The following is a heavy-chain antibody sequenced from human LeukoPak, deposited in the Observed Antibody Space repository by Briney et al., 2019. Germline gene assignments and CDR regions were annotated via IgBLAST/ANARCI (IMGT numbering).Heavy chain of an antibody. CDR1: RFTFSNYN. D-gene: IGHD6-19*01. CDR3: AKTPAQRIAVAGQLDY. J-gene: IGHJ4*02. CDR2: ISSSGTYM. Sequence: GGSLRLSCAASRFTFSNYNMNWVRQAPGKGLEWVSFISSSGTYMYYADSVRGRFTISRDNAKNSLYLQMNSLTAEDTAVYYCAKTPAQRIAVAGQLDYWGQGTLVTVSS. V-gene: IGHV3-21*01.